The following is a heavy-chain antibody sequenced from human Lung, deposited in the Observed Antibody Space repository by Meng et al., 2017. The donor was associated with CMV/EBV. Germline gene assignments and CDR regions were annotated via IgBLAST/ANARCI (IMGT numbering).Heavy chain of an antibody. Sequence: SVFTFNKVATAWVRQAPGKGLEWVSTISGLVGSTYYADSVKGRFTLSRDNSKNSLDLQMNSLRVEDTAVYYCAKDGAFGGPRGYFDNWGQGILVTVSS. CDR1: VFTFNKVA. V-gene: IGHV3-23*01. J-gene: IGHJ4*02. CDR2: ISGLVGST. CDR3: AKDGAFGGPRGYFDN. D-gene: IGHD3-16*01.